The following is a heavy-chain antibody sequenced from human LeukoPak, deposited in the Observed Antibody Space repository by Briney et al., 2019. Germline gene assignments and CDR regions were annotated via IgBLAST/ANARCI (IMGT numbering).Heavy chain of an antibody. CDR2: ISSDGSST. J-gene: IGHJ6*03. D-gene: IGHD3-10*01. CDR3: ARDHITMVRGVTSFYYYYYMDV. CDR1: GFTFSSYW. Sequence: PGGSLRLSCAASGFTFSSYWMHWVRQAPGKGLVWVSRISSDGSSTSYADSVKGRFTISRDNAKNTLYLQMNSLRAEDTAVYYCARDHITMVRGVTSFYYYYYMDVWGKGTTVTVSS. V-gene: IGHV3-74*01.